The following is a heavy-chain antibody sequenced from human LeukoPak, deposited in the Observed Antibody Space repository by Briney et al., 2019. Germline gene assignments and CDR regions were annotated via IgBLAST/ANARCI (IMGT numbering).Heavy chain of an antibody. Sequence: GASVKVSCKASGYTFTSYAMHWVRQAPGQRLEWMGWVNAGNGNTKYSQKFQGRVAITRDTSASTAYMELSSLRSEDTAVYYCARGLVYRYYYGSGRDISGMDVWGQGTTVTVSS. CDR3: ARGLVYRYYYGSGRDISGMDV. CDR2: VNAGNGNT. D-gene: IGHD3-10*01. CDR1: GYTFTSYA. V-gene: IGHV1-3*01. J-gene: IGHJ6*02.